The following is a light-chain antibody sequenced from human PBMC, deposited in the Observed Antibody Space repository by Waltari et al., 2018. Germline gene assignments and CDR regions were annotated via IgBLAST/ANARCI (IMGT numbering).Light chain of an antibody. V-gene: IGLV3-1*01. Sequence: SYELTQPPSVSVSPGQTASITFSGDKLGNKYDSWYRQKPGQSPVVVIYRDKKRPSGIPERFSGSNSGNTATLTISGTQAMDEADYYCQAWDSSTVVFGGGTKLTVL. CDR1: KLGNKY. J-gene: IGLJ2*01. CDR2: RDK. CDR3: QAWDSSTVV.